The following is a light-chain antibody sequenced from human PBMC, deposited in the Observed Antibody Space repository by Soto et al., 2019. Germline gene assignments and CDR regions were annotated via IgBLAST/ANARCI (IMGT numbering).Light chain of an antibody. CDR2: LGS. Sequence: DIVMNQSPLSLPVTPGEPASISCRSSQSLLHSNKYTYLDWYLQKPGQSPQLLIYLGSNRASGVPDRFRGSGAGTDFTLKISRVEAEDVGVYYCMQALQTWTFGQGTKVEIK. V-gene: IGKV2-28*01. CDR3: MQALQTWT. J-gene: IGKJ1*01. CDR1: QSLLHSNKYTY.